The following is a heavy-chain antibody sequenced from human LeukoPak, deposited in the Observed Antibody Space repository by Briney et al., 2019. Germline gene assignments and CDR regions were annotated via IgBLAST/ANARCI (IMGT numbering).Heavy chain of an antibody. CDR1: GFTIDSFY. CDR3: ARASPGVVFNYFDY. J-gene: IGHJ4*01. Sequence: GGSVRLSCVASGFTIDSFYMSWVRQAPGKGLEWVANIDEAGKDRYYADSVKGRFTISRDNTKNSVFLDMTSLRVEDTATYFCARASPGVVFNYFDYWGQGALVPVSS. D-gene: IGHD2-15*01. V-gene: IGHV3-7*01. CDR2: IDEAGKDR.